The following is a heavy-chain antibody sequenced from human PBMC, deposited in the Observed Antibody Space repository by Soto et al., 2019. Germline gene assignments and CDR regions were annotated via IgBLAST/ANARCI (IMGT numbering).Heavy chain of an antibody. J-gene: IGHJ4*02. CDR3: ARGGDYYGSGSPFGY. CDR2: INHSGST. V-gene: IGHV4-34*01. Sequence: TSETLSLTCAVYGGSFSGYYWSWIRQPPGKGLEWIGEINHSGSTNYNPSLKSRVTISVDTSKNQFSLKLSSVTAADTAVYYCARGGDYYGSGSPFGYWGQGTLVTVSS. D-gene: IGHD3-10*01. CDR1: GGSFSGYY.